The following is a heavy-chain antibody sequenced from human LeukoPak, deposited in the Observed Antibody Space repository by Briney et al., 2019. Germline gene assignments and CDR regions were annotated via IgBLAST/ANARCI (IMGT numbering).Heavy chain of an antibody. CDR2: INPNSGET. J-gene: IGHJ4*02. D-gene: IGHD3-9*01. V-gene: IGHV1-2*02. Sequence: ASVKVSCKPSGYTFTGAYMHWVRQAPGQGLEWMGWINPNSGETKFAQKFQGRVTMTRDTSISTVYMGLGGLRSDDTAVYYCVRVLFNSGYDYWGQGSLVTVSS. CDR3: VRVLFNSGYDY. CDR1: GYTFTGAY.